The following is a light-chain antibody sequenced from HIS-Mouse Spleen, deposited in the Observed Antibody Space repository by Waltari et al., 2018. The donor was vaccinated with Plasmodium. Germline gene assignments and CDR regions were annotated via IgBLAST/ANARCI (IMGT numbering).Light chain of an antibody. CDR2: DVN. J-gene: IGLJ1*01. V-gene: IGLV2-11*01. CDR3: CSYAGSYTYV. Sequence: QSALTQPRSVSGSPGQSVTISCTGTSSDVGGYHYVPWYQQHPGKAPKLMIYDVNKRPSGVPDRFSGSTCGNTASLTISGLQAEDEADYSCCSYAGSYTYVFGTGTKVTVL. CDR1: SSDVGGYHY.